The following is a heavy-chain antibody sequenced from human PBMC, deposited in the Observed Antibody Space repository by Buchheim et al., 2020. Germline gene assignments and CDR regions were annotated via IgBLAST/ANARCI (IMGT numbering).Heavy chain of an antibody. J-gene: IGHJ6*02. CDR2: INHSGST. Sequence: QVQLQQWGAGLLKPSKTLSLTCAVYGGSFSGYYWSWIRQPPGKGLEWIGEINHSGSTNYNPSLKSRVTISVDTSKNQFSLKLSSVTAADTAVYYCARLVTYYDFWSGYYTPPSWYCGMDVWGQGTT. D-gene: IGHD3-3*01. CDR3: ARLVTYYDFWSGYYTPPSWYCGMDV. V-gene: IGHV4-34*01. CDR1: GGSFSGYY.